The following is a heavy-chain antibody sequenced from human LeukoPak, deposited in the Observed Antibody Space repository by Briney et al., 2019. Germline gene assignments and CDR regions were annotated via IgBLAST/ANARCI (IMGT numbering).Heavy chain of an antibody. D-gene: IGHD3-22*01. CDR1: GGSISSGSYY. J-gene: IGHJ4*02. CDR2: IYTSGST. V-gene: IGHV4-61*02. CDR3: ASYYDSSGYDY. Sequence: PSQTLSLTCTVSGGSISSGSYYWSWIRQPAGKGLEWIGRIYTSGSTNYNPSLKSRVTISVDTSKNQLSLKLSSVTAADTAVYYCASYYDSSGYDYWGQGTLVTVSS.